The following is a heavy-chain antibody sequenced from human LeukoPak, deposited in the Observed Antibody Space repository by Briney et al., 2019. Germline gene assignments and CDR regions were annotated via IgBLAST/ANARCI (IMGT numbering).Heavy chain of an antibody. J-gene: IGHJ4*02. V-gene: IGHV3-30-3*01. Sequence: GGSRRLSCAASGFTFSSYAMHWVRQAPGKGLEWVAVISYDGSNKYYADSVKGRFTISRDNSKNTLYLQMNSLRAEDTAVYYCAKDSRGQGRVEDYWGQGALVTVSS. CDR2: ISYDGSNK. CDR3: AKDSRGQGRVEDY. CDR1: GFTFSSYA. D-gene: IGHD2-8*02.